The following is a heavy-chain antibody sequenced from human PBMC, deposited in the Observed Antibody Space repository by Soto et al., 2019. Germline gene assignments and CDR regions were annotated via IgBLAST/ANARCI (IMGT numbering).Heavy chain of an antibody. CDR2: IYHSGSN. V-gene: IGHV4-4*02. J-gene: IGHJ4*02. CDR1: GGSISSDDW. Sequence: QVQLQESGPGLVKPSGTLSLTCAVPGGSISSDDWWSWVRQPPGKGLEWIGEIYHSGSNNYHPSLKSRVNISVDKSKNQFSLKLSSVTAADTAVYYCARDLHGSGYRRFDYWGQGTLVTVSS. D-gene: IGHD5-12*01. CDR3: ARDLHGSGYRRFDY.